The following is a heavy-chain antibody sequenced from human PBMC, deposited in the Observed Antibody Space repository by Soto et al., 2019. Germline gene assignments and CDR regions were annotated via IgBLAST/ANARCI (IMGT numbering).Heavy chain of an antibody. CDR2: ISGSGGTT. D-gene: IGHD2-15*01. CDR1: GFTFNTYA. CDR3: AKGGIVVVIAQNYFDY. V-gene: IGHV3-23*01. Sequence: GGSLRLSCAASGFTFNTYAMSWVRQAPGKGLELVSAISGSGGTTYYADSVKGRFTPSRDNSKNTLYLQMNSLRADDTAVYYCAKGGIVVVIAQNYFDYWGQGTLVTVSS. J-gene: IGHJ4*02.